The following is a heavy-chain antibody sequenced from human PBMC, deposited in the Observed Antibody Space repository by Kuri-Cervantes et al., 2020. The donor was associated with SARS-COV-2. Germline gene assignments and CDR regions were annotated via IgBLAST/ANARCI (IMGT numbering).Heavy chain of an antibody. CDR2: IYYSRST. Sequence: SETLSPTCTLSGGSISSSSYYWGWIRQPPGKGLEWIGSIYYSRSTYYNPSLKNRVSISVETSKNQFTLKLSSVTASDTTVYYCARHEWESYYFDYWGQGTLVTVSS. J-gene: IGHJ4*02. CDR3: ARHEWESYYFDY. V-gene: IGHV4-39*01. CDR1: GGSISSSSYY. D-gene: IGHD1-26*01.